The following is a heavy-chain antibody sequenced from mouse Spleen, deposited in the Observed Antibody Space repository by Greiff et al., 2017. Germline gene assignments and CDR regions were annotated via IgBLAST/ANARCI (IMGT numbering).Heavy chain of an antibody. D-gene: IGHD1-1*02. J-gene: IGHJ1*03. V-gene: IGHV7-1*01. CDR1: GFTFSDFY. CDR2: SRNKANDYTT. CDR3: ARETYGYFDV. Sequence: EVKLMESGGGLVQSGRSLRLSCATSGFTFSDFYMEWVRQAPGKGLEWIAASRNKANDYTTEYSASVKGRFIVSRDTSQSILYLQMNALRAEDTAIYYCARETYGYFDVWGTGTTVTVSS.